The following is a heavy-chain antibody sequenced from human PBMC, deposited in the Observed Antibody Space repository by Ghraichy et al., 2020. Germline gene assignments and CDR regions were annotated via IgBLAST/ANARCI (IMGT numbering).Heavy chain of an antibody. D-gene: IGHD2-15*01. J-gene: IGHJ6*02. CDR3: AHNGGYCRGGSCLGMDV. CDR1: GYNFISYY. CDR2: INVSGGGT. V-gene: IGHV1-46*01. Sequence: ASVKVSCKASGYNFISYYMHGVREAPGQGLEWMGLINVSGGGTTYAQKFQGRVTMTSDTSTSTVYMQLSSLRSEDTAVYYCAHNGGYCRGGSCLGMDVWGQGTTVIVSS.